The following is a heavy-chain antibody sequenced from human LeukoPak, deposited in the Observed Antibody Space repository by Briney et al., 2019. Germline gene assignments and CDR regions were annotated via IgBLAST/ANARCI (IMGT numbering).Heavy chain of an antibody. J-gene: IGHJ5*02. Sequence: GGSLRLSCAASGFSVSSHYMSWVRQAPGKGLEFVSVIYAGGDTYYADSVKGRFTISRDNSKNTLYLQMNSLRAEDTAVYYCAKAWDTAILGYWFDPWGQGTLVTVSS. D-gene: IGHD5-18*01. V-gene: IGHV3-53*01. CDR3: AKAWDTAILGYWFDP. CDR1: GFSVSSHY. CDR2: IYAGGDT.